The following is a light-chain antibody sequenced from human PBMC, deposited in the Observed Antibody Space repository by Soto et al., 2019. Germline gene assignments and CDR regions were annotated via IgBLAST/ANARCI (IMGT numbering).Light chain of an antibody. Sequence: DIQMTQSPSSLSASVGDTVTITCRASQGISHYLAWYQQRPEKVPKLLIHTASILQSGVLSRFSASGSGTDFTLTISSLQPEDVATYYCQKYDRVPWTFGRGTKVEIK. J-gene: IGKJ1*01. V-gene: IGKV1-27*01. CDR3: QKYDRVPWT. CDR2: TAS. CDR1: QGISHY.